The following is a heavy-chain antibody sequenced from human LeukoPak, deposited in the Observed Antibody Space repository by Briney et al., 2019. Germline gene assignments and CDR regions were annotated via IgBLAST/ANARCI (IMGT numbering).Heavy chain of an antibody. CDR1: GFTFSSYW. CDR2: IKQDGSEK. CDR3: ACFPDHGFGERGYFDY. D-gene: IGHD3-10*01. J-gene: IGHJ4*02. Sequence: PGGSLRLSCAASGFTFSSYWMSWVRQAPGKGLEWVANIKQDGSEKYYVDSVKGRFTISRDNSKNTLYLQMNSLRAEDTAVYYCACFPDHGFGERGYFDYWGQGTLVTVSS. V-gene: IGHV3-7*01.